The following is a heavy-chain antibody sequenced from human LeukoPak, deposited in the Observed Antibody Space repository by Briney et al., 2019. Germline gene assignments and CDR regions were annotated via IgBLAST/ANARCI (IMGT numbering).Heavy chain of an antibody. CDR2: IIPIFGTA. CDR1: GGTFTSYA. J-gene: IGHJ4*02. D-gene: IGHD2-8*02. Sequence: SVKVSCKASGGTFTSYAISWVRQAPGQGLEWMGRIIPIFGTANYAQKFQGRVTITTDESTSTAYMQLSSLRSEDTAVYYCARDGEAGGYFDYWGQGTLVTVSS. V-gene: IGHV1-69*05. CDR3: ARDGEAGGYFDY.